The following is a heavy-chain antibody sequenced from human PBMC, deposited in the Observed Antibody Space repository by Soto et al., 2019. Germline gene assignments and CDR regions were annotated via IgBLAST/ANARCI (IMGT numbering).Heavy chain of an antibody. D-gene: IGHD3-9*01. V-gene: IGHV3-48*03. J-gene: IGHJ6*02. Sequence: PGGSLRLSCAASGFTFSSYEMNWVRQAPGKGLEWVSYISSSGSTIYYADSVKGRFTISRDNAKNSLYLQMNSLRAGDTAVYYCARDQDLYDILTVTYSGMDVWGQGTTVTVSS. CDR2: ISSSGSTI. CDR1: GFTFSSYE. CDR3: ARDQDLYDILTVTYSGMDV.